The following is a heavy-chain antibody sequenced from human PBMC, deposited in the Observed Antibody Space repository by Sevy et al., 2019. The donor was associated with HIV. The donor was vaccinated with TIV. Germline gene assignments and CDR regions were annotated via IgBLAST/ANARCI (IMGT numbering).Heavy chain of an antibody. Sequence: SETLSLTCTVSGGSISSSSYYWGWIRQSPGKGLEWIGSIYYSGSTYYNPSLKSRVTISVDTSKNQLSLKMRSVTAAETSVYYCARLGVGARHAFDIWGQGTLVTVSS. D-gene: IGHD1-26*01. CDR1: GGSISSSSYY. CDR3: ARLGVGARHAFDI. CDR2: IYYSGST. J-gene: IGHJ3*02. V-gene: IGHV4-39*01.